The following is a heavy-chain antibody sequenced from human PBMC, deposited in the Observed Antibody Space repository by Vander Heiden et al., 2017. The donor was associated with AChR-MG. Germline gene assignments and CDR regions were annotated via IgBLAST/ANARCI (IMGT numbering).Heavy chain of an antibody. J-gene: IGHJ6*03. CDR3: AREDLGYYYYYMDV. D-gene: IGHD3-16*01. Sequence: QVQLVESGGGVVQPARSLRPSCAPSGFPFGSYAMHWVRQAPGKGLEWVAVISYDGSNKYYADSVKGRFTISRDNSKNTLYLQMNSLRAEDTAVYYCAREDLGYYYYYMDVWGKGTTVTVSS. CDR2: ISYDGSNK. CDR1: GFPFGSYA. V-gene: IGHV3-30-3*01.